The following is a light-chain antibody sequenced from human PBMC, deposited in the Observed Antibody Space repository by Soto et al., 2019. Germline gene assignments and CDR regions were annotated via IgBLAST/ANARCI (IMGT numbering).Light chain of an antibody. V-gene: IGLV1-44*01. CDR3: ATWDDSLNDWV. CDR2: GDN. Sequence: QLVLTQPPSASGTPGQRVAISCSGGTSNIGTNIVNWYQHLPGTAPQLLIYGDNQRPSGVPDRFSASKSGTSASLAISDLQSEDEADYYCATWDDSLNDWVFGGGTKLTVL. CDR1: TSNIGTNI. J-gene: IGLJ3*02.